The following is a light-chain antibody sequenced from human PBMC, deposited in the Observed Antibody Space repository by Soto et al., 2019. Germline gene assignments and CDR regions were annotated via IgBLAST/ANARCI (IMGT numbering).Light chain of an antibody. Sequence: EIVLTQSPATLSLSPGERATLSCRASQSVSRYLACYQQRPGQAPRLLIYDASNRATGVPARFSGTGSGTDFTLTISSLEPEDFAVYYCQQRTNWPLTFGGGTKVEIK. CDR3: QQRTNWPLT. V-gene: IGKV3-11*01. CDR1: QSVSRY. CDR2: DAS. J-gene: IGKJ4*01.